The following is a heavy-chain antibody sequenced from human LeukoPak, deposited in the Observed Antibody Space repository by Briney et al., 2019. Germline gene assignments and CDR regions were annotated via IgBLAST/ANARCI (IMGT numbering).Heavy chain of an antibody. CDR2: ISGSGGST. V-gene: IGHV3-23*01. CDR1: GFTFSSYA. D-gene: IGHD2-2*01. J-gene: IGHJ4*02. Sequence: AGGSLRLSCAASGFTFSSYAMSWVRQAPGKGLGWVSGISGSGGSTHYADSVKGRFTISRDNSKNTLYLQMNSLRAEDTAVYYCAKDRRGCTSTSCYYRFDYWGQGTLVTVSS. CDR3: AKDRRGCTSTSCYYRFDY.